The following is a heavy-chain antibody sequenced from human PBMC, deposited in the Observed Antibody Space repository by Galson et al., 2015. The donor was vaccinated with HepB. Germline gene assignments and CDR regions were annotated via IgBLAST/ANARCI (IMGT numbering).Heavy chain of an antibody. V-gene: IGHV3-23*01. CDR1: GFIFSSYA. Sequence: SLRLSCAASGFIFSSYAMNWVRQVPGKGLEWVATISGRGDTTFYADSVKGRFTISRGNSENTLYLQMNRLRVEDTAVYFCARKFGYFDYWGQGALVTVSA. J-gene: IGHJ4*02. CDR2: ISGRGDTT. D-gene: IGHD3-16*01. CDR3: ARKFGYFDY.